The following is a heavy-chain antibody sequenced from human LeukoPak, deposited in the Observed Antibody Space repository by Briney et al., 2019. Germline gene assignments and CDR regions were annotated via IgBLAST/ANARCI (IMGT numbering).Heavy chain of an antibody. CDR3: ARWRGGVYFDY. D-gene: IGHD3-3*01. CDR2: ISSNGGST. Sequence: GGSLRLSCAASGFPFSSYAMHWVRQAPGKGLEYVSAISSNGGSTSYANSVKGRFTISRDNSKNTLYLQMNSLRAEDTAVYYCARWRGGVYFDYWGQGTLVTVSS. CDR1: GFPFSSYA. V-gene: IGHV3-64*01. J-gene: IGHJ4*02.